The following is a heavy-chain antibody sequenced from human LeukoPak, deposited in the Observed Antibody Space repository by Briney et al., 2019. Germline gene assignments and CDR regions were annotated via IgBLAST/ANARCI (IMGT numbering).Heavy chain of an antibody. J-gene: IGHJ4*02. CDR3: ARGEPTNYDFWSGYPGKYYLDY. Sequence: PSETLSLXCAVYGGSFSGYYWSWIRQPPGKALEWIGEINHSGSTNYNPSLKSRVTISVDTSKNQFSLKLSSVTAADTAVYYCARGEPTNYDFWSGYPGKYYLDYWGQGTLVTVSS. CDR1: GGSFSGYY. D-gene: IGHD3-3*01. CDR2: INHSGST. V-gene: IGHV4-34*01.